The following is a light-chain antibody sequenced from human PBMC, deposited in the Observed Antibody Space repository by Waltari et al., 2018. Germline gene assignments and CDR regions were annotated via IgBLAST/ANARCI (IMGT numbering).Light chain of an antibody. CDR3: QQYNVWPYT. CDR1: QNIDNN. J-gene: IGKJ2*01. CDR2: GAS. Sequence: EIVMTQSPVTLSVSPGERATLSSRSSQNIDNNLAWYQKKFGQASRLLIYGASTRATAIPARFRGSGSGTEFTLTISSLQSEDFAVYYCQQYNVWPYTFGQGTKLEIK. V-gene: IGKV3-15*01.